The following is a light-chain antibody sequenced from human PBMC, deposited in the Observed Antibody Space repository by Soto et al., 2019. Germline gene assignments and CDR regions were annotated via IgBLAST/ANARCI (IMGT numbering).Light chain of an antibody. J-gene: IGKJ1*01. CDR3: QQYGSSGT. Sequence: EIVLTQSPGTLSLSPGERATVSCRASQSVSSNYLAWYQQKPGRAPRLLIYGASSRDTGIPDRFSGSGSGTDFTLTISRLEPEDFAVYYCQQYGSSGTFGQGTKVDIK. CDR2: GAS. V-gene: IGKV3-20*01. CDR1: QSVSSNY.